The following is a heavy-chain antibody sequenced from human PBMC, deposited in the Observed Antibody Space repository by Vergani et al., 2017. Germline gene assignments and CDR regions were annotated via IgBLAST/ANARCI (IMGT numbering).Heavy chain of an antibody. J-gene: IGHJ3*02. Sequence: EVQLVESGGVVVQPGGSLRLSCAASGFTFDDYTIHWVRQAPGKGLEWVSLISWYGGSTYYADSVNGRFTISRDNSKNSLYLQMNSLRTEDTALYYCAKESGYDILTGYDDAFDIWGQGAMVTVSS. V-gene: IGHV3-43*01. CDR2: ISWYGGST. D-gene: IGHD3-9*01. CDR1: GFTFDDYT. CDR3: AKESGYDILTGYDDAFDI.